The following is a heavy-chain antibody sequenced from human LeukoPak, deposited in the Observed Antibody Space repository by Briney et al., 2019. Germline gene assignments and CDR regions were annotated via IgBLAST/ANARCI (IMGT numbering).Heavy chain of an antibody. CDR3: AIGGSGNYYSFDC. CDR2: IGSGGGT. V-gene: IGHV3/OR16-10*01. Sequence: GGSLRLSCAASGFTFSRPVIHWIRQAPGKGLEWVSTIGSGGGTYYADSVKGRFTISRDIAKNSFYLQMDSLRAEDMAVYYCAIGGSGNYYSFDCWGQGTLVTVSS. CDR1: GFTFSRPV. D-gene: IGHD3-10*01. J-gene: IGHJ4*02.